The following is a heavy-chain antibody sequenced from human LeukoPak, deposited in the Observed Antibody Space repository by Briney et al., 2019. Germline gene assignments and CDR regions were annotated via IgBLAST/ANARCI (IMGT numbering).Heavy chain of an antibody. CDR1: GFTFSSYS. CDR3: ARDEFDRLLPPHMDV. V-gene: IGHV3-21*01. Sequence: GGSLRLSCAASGFTFSSYSMNWVRQAPGKGLEWVSSISSSSSYIYYADSVKGRFTISRDNAKNSLYLQMNSLRAEDTAVYYCARDEFDRLLPPHMDVWGKGTTVTVSS. D-gene: IGHD3-9*01. J-gene: IGHJ6*03. CDR2: ISSSSSYI.